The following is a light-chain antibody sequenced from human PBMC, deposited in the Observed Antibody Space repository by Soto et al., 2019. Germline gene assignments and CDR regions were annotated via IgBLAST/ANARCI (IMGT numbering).Light chain of an antibody. CDR2: DAS. CDR3: QQYNSYPGT. V-gene: IGKV1-5*01. J-gene: IGKJ1*01. CDR1: QSISNW. Sequence: DIQMTQSPSTLSASVGARVTIACRASQSISNWLDWYQQKPGKAPKLLIYDASSLESGVPSRFSGSGSGTEFTLTISSLQPDDFATYYCQQYNSYPGTFGQGTKVDIK.